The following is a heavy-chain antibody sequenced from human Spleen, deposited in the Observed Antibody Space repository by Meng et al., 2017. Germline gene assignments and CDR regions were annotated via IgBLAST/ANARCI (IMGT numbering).Heavy chain of an antibody. Sequence: SETLSLTCTVSGGSISATNYYWGWVRQPPGKGLEWIGYIYYSGTTNYNPSLKSRVTISVDTSKNQLSLKLSSVTTTDTAAYYCARDRERYGMDVWGQGTTVTVSS. V-gene: IGHV4-61*01. CDR1: GGSISATNYY. D-gene: IGHD1-26*01. CDR2: IYYSGTT. CDR3: ARDRERYGMDV. J-gene: IGHJ6*02.